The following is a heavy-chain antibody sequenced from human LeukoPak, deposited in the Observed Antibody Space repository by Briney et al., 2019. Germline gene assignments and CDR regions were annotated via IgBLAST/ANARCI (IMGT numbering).Heavy chain of an antibody. CDR1: GFTFSSYG. Sequence: GGSLRLSCAASGFTFSSYGMHWVRQAPGKGLEWVAVISYDGSNKYYADSVKGRFTISRDNSKNTLYLQMNSLRAEDTAVYYCAKDWLRNTGYWRSSTSCYDCYYGMDVWGKGTTVTVSS. CDR2: ISYDGSNK. CDR3: AKDWLRNTGYWRSSTSCYDCYYGMDV. V-gene: IGHV3-30*18. J-gene: IGHJ6*04. D-gene: IGHD2-2*01.